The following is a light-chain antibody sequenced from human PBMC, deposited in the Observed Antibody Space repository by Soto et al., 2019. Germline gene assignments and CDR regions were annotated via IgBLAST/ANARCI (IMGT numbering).Light chain of an antibody. V-gene: IGKV3-20*01. J-gene: IGKJ1*01. CDR1: QSVSSSY. Sequence: EIVLTQSPGTLSLSPGERATVSCRASQSVSSSYLAWYQQKPGQAPRLLIYGASSRATGIPDRLSGSGSGTDFTLTLSRLEPEDFAVYYCQQYGSSPPWTFGQGTKVEIK. CDR2: GAS. CDR3: QQYGSSPPWT.